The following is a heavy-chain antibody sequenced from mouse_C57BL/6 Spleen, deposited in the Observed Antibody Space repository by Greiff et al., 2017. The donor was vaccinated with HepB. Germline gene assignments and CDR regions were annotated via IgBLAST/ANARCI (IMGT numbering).Heavy chain of an antibody. V-gene: IGHV5-9*01. CDR1: GFTFSSYT. CDR2: ISGGGGNT. J-gene: IGHJ3*01. D-gene: IGHD4-1*02. CDR3: ASPTGGLFAY. Sequence: EVMLVESGGGLVKPGGSLKLSCAASGFTFSSYTMSWVRQTPEKRLEWVATISGGGGNTYYPDSVKGRFTISRDNAKNTLYLQMSSLRSEDTALYYCASPTGGLFAYWAKGLWSLSLQ.